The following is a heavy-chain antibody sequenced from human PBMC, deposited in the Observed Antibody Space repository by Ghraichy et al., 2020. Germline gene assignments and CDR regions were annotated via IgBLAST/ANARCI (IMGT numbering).Heavy chain of an antibody. CDR1: GGSISSYY. D-gene: IGHD2-2*02. Sequence: ESLNISCTVSGGSISSYYWSWIRQPPGKGLEWIGYIYYSGSTNYNPSLKSRVTISVDTSKNQFSLKLSSVTAADTAVYYCARVGCSSTSCYRRNAFDIWGQGTMVTVSS. J-gene: IGHJ3*02. CDR2: IYYSGST. V-gene: IGHV4-59*01. CDR3: ARVGCSSTSCYRRNAFDI.